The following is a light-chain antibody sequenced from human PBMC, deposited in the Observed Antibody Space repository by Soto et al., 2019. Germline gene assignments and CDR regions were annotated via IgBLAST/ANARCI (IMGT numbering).Light chain of an antibody. CDR2: GAS. CDR1: QSIRNY. CDR3: QHHNSYSQT. J-gene: IGKJ1*01. Sequence: DIQKTQSPPTLSASVGDRVTITCRASQSIRNYLAWYQQMPGKAPKLLIYGASSLQSGVPSRFSGSGSGTEFTLTISSRQPDDFATYFCQHHNSYSQTFGQGTKV. V-gene: IGKV1-5*01.